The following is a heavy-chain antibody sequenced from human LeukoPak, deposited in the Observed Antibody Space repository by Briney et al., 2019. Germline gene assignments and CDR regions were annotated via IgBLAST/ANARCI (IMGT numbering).Heavy chain of an antibody. CDR2: ISPGTI. D-gene: IGHD2-15*01. CDR1: GFTFSRHP. J-gene: IGHJ6*02. V-gene: IGHV3-48*01. CDR3: TRDGRVAYEMDV. Sequence: GGSLRLSCAASGFTFSRHPMNWVRQAPGKGLEWVSYISPGTIYYADSVKGQFTISRDNAKNSLYLQMNSLRAEDTAVYYCTRDGRVAYEMDVWGQGTTVTASS.